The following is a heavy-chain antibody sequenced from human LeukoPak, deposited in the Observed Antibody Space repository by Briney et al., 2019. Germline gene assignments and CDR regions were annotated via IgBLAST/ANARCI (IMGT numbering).Heavy chain of an antibody. CDR2: MNPNSGNT. CDR3: ARGSVYYDILTGYLPIYYYYGMDV. Sequence: ASVKVSCKASGYTFTSYDINWVRQTTGQGLEWMGWMNPNSGNTGYAQKFQGRVTMTRNTSISTAYMELSSLRSEDTAVYYCARGSVYYDILTGYLPIYYYYGMDVWGQGTTVTVSS. CDR1: GYTFTSYD. J-gene: IGHJ6*02. D-gene: IGHD3-9*01. V-gene: IGHV1-8*01.